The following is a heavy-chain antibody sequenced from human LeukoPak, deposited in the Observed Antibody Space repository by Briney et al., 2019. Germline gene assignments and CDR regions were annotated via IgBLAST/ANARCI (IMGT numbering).Heavy chain of an antibody. CDR1: GFTCSSYW. CDR3: ARIRAANAFDI. V-gene: IGHV3-7*01. Sequence: GGSLRLSCAASGFTCSSYWMSWVRQAPGKGLEWVANIKQDGSERYYVDSVKGRFTISRDNAKNSLYLQMNSLRAEDTAVFYCARIRAANAFDIWGQGTMVTVSS. D-gene: IGHD3-3*02. J-gene: IGHJ3*02. CDR2: IKQDGSER.